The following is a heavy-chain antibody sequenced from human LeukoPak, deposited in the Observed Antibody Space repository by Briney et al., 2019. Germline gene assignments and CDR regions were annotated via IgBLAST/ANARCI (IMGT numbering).Heavy chain of an antibody. CDR2: IYYSGST. CDR1: GGSISSYY. CDR3: ARILRYFDPSYGMDV. J-gene: IGHJ6*02. Sequence: SETLSLTCTVSGGSISSYYWSWIRQPLGKGLEWSGYIYYSGSTNYNPSLKSRVTISVDTSKNQFSLKLSSVTAADTAVYYCARILRYFDPSYGMDVWGQGTTVTVSS. V-gene: IGHV4-59*08. D-gene: IGHD3-9*01.